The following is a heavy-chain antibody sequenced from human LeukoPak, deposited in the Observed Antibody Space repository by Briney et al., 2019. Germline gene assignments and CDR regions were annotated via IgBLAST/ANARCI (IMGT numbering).Heavy chain of an antibody. J-gene: IGHJ4*02. V-gene: IGHV3-30*02. Sequence: GGSLRLSCAASGFTFSSYSMNWVRQAPGKGLEWAAFIRYDGSNKYYADSVKGRFTISRDNSKNTLYLQMNSLRAADSAVYYCARAPPWWSYGFGYWGQGTLVTVSS. CDR3: ARAPPWWSYGFGY. CDR1: GFTFSSYS. CDR2: IRYDGSNK. D-gene: IGHD5-18*01.